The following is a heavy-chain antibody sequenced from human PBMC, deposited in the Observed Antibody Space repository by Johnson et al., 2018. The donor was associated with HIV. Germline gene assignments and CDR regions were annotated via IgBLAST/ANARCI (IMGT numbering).Heavy chain of an antibody. CDR1: GFTVSSNY. CDR2: IYSGGST. D-gene: IGHD1-26*01. V-gene: IGHV3-66*02. CDR3: ARVGVGATGLGTGADAFDI. Sequence: VQLVESGGGLVQPGGSLRLSCAASGFTVSSNYMSWVRQAPGKGLEWVLVIYSGGSTYYADSVKGRFTISRDNSKNTLYLQMNSLRAEDTAVYYCARVGVGATGLGTGADAFDIWGQGTMVTVSS. J-gene: IGHJ3*02.